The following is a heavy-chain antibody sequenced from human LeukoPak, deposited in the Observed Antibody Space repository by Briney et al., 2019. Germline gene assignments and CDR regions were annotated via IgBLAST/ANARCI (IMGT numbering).Heavy chain of an antibody. D-gene: IGHD6-13*01. CDR2: ISSSNSTI. CDR3: AREQHQDAFDI. Sequence: GGSLRLSCAASGFTFSSYSMNWVRQAPGKGLEWVSYISSSNSTIYYADSVKGRFTISRDNAKNSLYLQMNSLRAEDTAVYYCAREQHQDAFDIWGQGTMVTVSS. V-gene: IGHV3-48*01. CDR1: GFTFSSYS. J-gene: IGHJ3*02.